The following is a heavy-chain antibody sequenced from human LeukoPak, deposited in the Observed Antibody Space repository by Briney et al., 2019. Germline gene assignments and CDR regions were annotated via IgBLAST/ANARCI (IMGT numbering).Heavy chain of an antibody. CDR3: ARAVAGLYFDY. V-gene: IGHV3-53*01. D-gene: IGHD6-19*01. Sequence: GGSLRLSCAVSGFIASRNDMAWVRQAPGKGLQWVSVLYTDGKTFYEDSMKGRFTISRDNSKNTLNLQINNLRDDDTAVYYCARAVAGLYFDYWGQGILVTVSS. CDR1: GFIASRND. J-gene: IGHJ4*02. CDR2: LYTDGKT.